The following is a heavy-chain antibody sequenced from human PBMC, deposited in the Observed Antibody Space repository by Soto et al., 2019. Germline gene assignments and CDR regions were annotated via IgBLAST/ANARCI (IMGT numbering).Heavy chain of an antibody. CDR2: ISGGGGNT. CDR1: GFTFSNYA. V-gene: IGHV3-23*01. CDR3: AKGLWFGESYGLSDY. D-gene: IGHD3-10*01. Sequence: EVQLLESGGGFVQPGGSLRLSCAASGFTFSNYAMSWVRQAPGKGLEWVSAISGGGGNTYYTDSVKGRFTISRDNSKNTLYLQMNSLRAEDTAVYYCAKGLWFGESYGLSDYWGQGTLVTVSS. J-gene: IGHJ4*02.